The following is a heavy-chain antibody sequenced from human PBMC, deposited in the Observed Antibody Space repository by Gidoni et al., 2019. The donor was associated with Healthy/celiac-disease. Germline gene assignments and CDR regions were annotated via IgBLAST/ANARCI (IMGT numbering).Heavy chain of an antibody. CDR2: INPSGGRT. CDR1: GYTFTSYY. V-gene: IGHV1-46*01. D-gene: IGHD3-22*01. CDR3: ARGAYYYDSSGYYHFDY. Sequence: QVQLVQSGAEVKKPGASVKVSCKASGYTFTSYYMHWLRQAPGQGLEWMGIINPSGGRTSYAQKFQGRVTMTRDTSTSTVYMELSSLRSEDTAVYYCARGAYYYDSSGYYHFDYWGQGTLVTVSS. J-gene: IGHJ4*02.